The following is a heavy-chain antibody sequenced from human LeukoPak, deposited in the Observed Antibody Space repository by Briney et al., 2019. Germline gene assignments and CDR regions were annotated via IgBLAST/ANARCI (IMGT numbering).Heavy chain of an antibody. V-gene: IGHV4-39*07. CDR1: GGSISSSSHY. Sequence: PSETLSLTCTVFGGSISSSSHYWGWIRQPPGKGLEWIGSFYYSGSTYYNPSLKSRVTISVDTSKNQFSLKLNSVTAADTAVYYCARAGGADRYYFDYWGQGTLVTVSS. J-gene: IGHJ4*02. D-gene: IGHD3-16*01. CDR3: ARAGGADRYYFDY. CDR2: FYYSGST.